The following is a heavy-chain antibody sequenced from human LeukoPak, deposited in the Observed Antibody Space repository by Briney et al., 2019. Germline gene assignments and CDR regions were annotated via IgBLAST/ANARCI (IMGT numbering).Heavy chain of an antibody. CDR2: ISGSGGST. CDR3: AKIGYGDYFDY. V-gene: IGHV3-23*01. Sequence: GGSLRLSCAASGFTFSSYSMNWVRQAPGKGLEWVSAISGSGGSTYYADSVKGRFTISRDNSKNTLYLQMNSLRAEDTAVYYCAKIGYGDYFDYWGQGTLVTVSS. CDR1: GFTFSSYS. J-gene: IGHJ4*02. D-gene: IGHD4-17*01.